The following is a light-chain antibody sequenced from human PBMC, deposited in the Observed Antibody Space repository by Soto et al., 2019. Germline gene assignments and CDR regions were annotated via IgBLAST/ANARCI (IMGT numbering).Light chain of an antibody. J-gene: IGKJ1*01. V-gene: IGKV3-11*01. CDR3: QQHSHWPPWT. Sequence: EIVLTQSPATLSLSPGERATLSCRASQSVSSYLAWYQQKPGQAPRLLIYDASNRATGIPARFSGSGSGTEFTLTIISLQYADFAVFYCQQHSHWPPWTFGQGTKVDIK. CDR2: DAS. CDR1: QSVSSY.